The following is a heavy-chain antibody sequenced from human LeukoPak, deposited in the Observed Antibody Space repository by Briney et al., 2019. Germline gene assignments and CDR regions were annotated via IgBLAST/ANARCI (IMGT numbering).Heavy chain of an antibody. D-gene: IGHD6-13*01. Sequence: GGSLRLSCAASGFTVSSNYMSWVRQAPGKGLEWVSVIYSGGSAYYADSVKGRFTISRDNSRNTLYLQMNSLRAEDTAVYYCAKEGSSSWYYFDYWGQGTLVTVSS. CDR1: GFTVSSNY. J-gene: IGHJ4*02. CDR2: IYSGGSA. CDR3: AKEGSSSWYYFDY. V-gene: IGHV3-53*05.